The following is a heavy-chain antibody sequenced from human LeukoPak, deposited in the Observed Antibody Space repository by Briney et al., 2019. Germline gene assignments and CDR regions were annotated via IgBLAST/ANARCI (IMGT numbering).Heavy chain of an antibody. D-gene: IGHD3-10*01. CDR2: ISYDVSNY. CDR3: ASLMAPLDY. CDR1: VVIFSIYG. Sequence: PGGSLRLSPVPSVVIFSIYGMHGGPEAPGKGLEWVADISYDVSNYYHADSVQGRFNISRANSKNTLYLEMNSLRTEDMGVYYCASLMAPLDYWGQGTLVTVS. V-gene: IGHV3-30*03. J-gene: IGHJ4*02.